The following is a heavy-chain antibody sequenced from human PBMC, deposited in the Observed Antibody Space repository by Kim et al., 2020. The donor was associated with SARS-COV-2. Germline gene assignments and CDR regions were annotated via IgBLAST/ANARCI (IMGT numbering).Heavy chain of an antibody. CDR1: GFTVSSNY. CDR2: IYSGGST. Sequence: PGGSLRLSCAASGFTVSSNYMSWVRQAPGKGLEWVSVIYSGGSTYYADSVKGRFTISRHNSKNTLYLQMNSLRAEDTAVYYCARSSRYYYDSSGYYYHTGWYFDLWGRGTLVTVSS. D-gene: IGHD3-22*01. J-gene: IGHJ2*01. CDR3: ARSSRYYYDSSGYYYHTGWYFDL. V-gene: IGHV3-53*04.